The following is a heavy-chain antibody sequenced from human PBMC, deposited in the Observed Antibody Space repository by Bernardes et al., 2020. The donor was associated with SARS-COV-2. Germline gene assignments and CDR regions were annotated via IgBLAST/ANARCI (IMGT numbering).Heavy chain of an antibody. V-gene: IGHV1-18*01. D-gene: IGHD3-10*01. CDR2: ISAYNGNT. Sequence: ASVKVSCKASGYTFTSYGISWVRQAPGQGLEWMGWISAYNGNTNYAQKLQGRVTMTTDTSTSTAYMELRSLRSNDTAVYYCARRGLHYRYLGEAEWGQGTLVTVSS. CDR3: ARRGLHYRYLGEAE. CDR1: GYTFTSYG. J-gene: IGHJ4*02.